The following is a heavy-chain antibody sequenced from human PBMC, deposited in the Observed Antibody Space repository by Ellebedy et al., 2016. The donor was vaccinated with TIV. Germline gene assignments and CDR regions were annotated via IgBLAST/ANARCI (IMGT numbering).Heavy chain of an antibody. V-gene: IGHV1-2*02. Sequence: AASVKVSCKASGYTFTDYYIHWVRQAPGHGLEWMGWITPNSGVTNYAQKFQGGVTMTRDTSISTDYMDVSRLRLDDTAVYYCARASINMAGEIRELDYWGQGTLVTVSS. J-gene: IGHJ4*02. CDR3: ARASINMAGEIRELDY. CDR1: GYTFTDYY. D-gene: IGHD3-10*01. CDR2: ITPNSGVT.